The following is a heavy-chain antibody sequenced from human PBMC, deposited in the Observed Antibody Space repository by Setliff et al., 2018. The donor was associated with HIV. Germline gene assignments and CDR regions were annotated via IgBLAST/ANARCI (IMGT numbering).Heavy chain of an antibody. D-gene: IGHD3-22*01. J-gene: IGHJ4*02. CDR1: GGSISSGSYY. CDR2: IYYSGST. Sequence: PSETLSLTCTVSGGSISSGSYYWGWIRQPPEKGLEWIGSIYYSGSTYYNPSLQSRVTISVDTSKNLFSLRLSSVTASDTAVYYCARQAIFGYYDSSGYLDYWDQGTLVTVSS. V-gene: IGHV4-39*01. CDR3: ARQAIFGYYDSSGYLDY.